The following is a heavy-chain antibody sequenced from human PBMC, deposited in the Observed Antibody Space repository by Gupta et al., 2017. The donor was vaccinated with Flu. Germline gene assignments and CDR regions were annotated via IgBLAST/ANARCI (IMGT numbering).Heavy chain of an antibody. V-gene: IGHV1-69*01. D-gene: IGHD1-1*01. J-gene: IGHJ5*02. Sequence: SGGTFSGFALSWVRQAPGQGLKWMGAIIAAPVTTSYAQSFQDRITLSADESANIVYMELRSLRFEDTAIYYCARLTGFTDSWGQGTLVTVSS. CDR2: IIAAPVTT. CDR1: GGTFSGFA. CDR3: ARLTGFTDS.